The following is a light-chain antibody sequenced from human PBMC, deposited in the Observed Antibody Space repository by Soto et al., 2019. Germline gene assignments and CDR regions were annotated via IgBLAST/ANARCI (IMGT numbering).Light chain of an antibody. J-gene: IGKJ4*01. CDR2: DAS. CDR1: QSVDKY. CDR3: QQRTNWPLT. V-gene: IGKV3-11*01. Sequence: EIVLTQSQTILSFSPGERASLSCRANQSVDKYLVWYQQKLGQAPRLLIYDASSRATGISARFSGSGSGTDISLTITSLEPEDFAVYYCQQRTNWPLTFGGGTKLEIK.